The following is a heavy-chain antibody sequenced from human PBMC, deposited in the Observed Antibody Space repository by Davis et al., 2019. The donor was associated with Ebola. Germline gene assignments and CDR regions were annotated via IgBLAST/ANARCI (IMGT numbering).Heavy chain of an antibody. CDR3: ARQRGEYNWFDP. D-gene: IGHD5-12*01. Sequence: GSLRLSCAVYGGSFSGYYWSWIRQPPGKGLEWLGYIYYSGSTNYNPSLQSRVTISVDTSKNQFSLKLSSVTATDTAVYYCARQRGEYNWFDPWGQGTLVTVSS. CDR2: IYYSGST. CDR1: GGSFSGYY. J-gene: IGHJ5*02. V-gene: IGHV4-59*08.